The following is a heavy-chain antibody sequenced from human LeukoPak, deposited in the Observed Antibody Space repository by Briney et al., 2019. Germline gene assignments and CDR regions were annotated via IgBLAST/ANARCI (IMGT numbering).Heavy chain of an antibody. J-gene: IGHJ4*02. CDR2: TYYSGST. CDR1: GGSISSYY. V-gene: IGHV4-59*08. Sequence: SKTLSLTCTVSGGSISSYYWSWIRQPPGKGLEWFGSTYYSGSTNYNPSLKSRVTISVDTSKNQFSLKLSSVTAADTAVYYCARQDFWSGYLGLCCFDYWGQGTLVTVSS. D-gene: IGHD3-3*01. CDR3: ARQDFWSGYLGLCCFDY.